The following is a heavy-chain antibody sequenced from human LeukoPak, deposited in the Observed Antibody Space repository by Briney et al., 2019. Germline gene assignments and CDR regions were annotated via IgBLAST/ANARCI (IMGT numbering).Heavy chain of an antibody. CDR3: ARLTNYDYVWGGYRYTGNYFQY. CDR1: GGSISSYY. CDR2: IYYSGST. Sequence: PSETLSLTCTVSGGSISSYYWSWIRQSPGEGLEWIGYIYYSGSTNYNPPLKSRVTISPDTPKNQFSLNLSSVTAADTAVYFCARLTNYDYVWGGYRYTGNYFQYWGQGTLVTVSS. J-gene: IGHJ4*02. V-gene: IGHV4-59*01. D-gene: IGHD3-16*02.